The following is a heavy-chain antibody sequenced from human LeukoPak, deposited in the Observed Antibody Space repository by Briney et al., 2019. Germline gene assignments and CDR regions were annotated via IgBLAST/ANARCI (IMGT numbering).Heavy chain of an antibody. J-gene: IGHJ4*02. CDR1: GGPFSGYY. CDR2: INHSGST. CDR3: ASRRYYYDSSGYRH. V-gene: IGHV4-34*01. Sequence: SETLSLTCAVYGGPFSGYYWSWIRQPPGKGLEWIGEINHSGSTNYNPSLKSRVTVSVDTSKNQFSLKLSSVTAADTAVYYCASRRYYYDSSGYRHWGQGTLVTVSS. D-gene: IGHD3-22*01.